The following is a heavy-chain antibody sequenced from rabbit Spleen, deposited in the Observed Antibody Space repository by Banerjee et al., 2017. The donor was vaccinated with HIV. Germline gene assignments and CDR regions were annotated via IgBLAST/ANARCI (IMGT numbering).Heavy chain of an antibody. Sequence: QSLEESGGGMVQPEGSLTLTCTASGFSFSSAYYMCWVRQAPGKGLEWIACIYAGSSDNTYYASWAKGRFTISKTSSTTVTLQMTSLTVADTATYFCARDTGSSFSSYGMDLWGQGTLVTVS. CDR2: IYAGSSDNT. V-gene: IGHV1S40*01. D-gene: IGHD8-1*01. J-gene: IGHJ6*01. CDR1: GFSFSSAYY. CDR3: ARDTGSSFSSYGMDL.